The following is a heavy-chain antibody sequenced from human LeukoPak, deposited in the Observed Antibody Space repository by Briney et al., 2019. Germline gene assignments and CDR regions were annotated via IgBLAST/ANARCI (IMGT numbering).Heavy chain of an antibody. CDR3: ATDPQLAFDY. D-gene: IGHD1-1*01. Sequence: GGSLRLSCAASGFTVSNGWMSWVRQAPGKGLERVGRIKSKTDGGTTDYAAPVKGRFTISRDDSKNTLYLQMNSLKTEDTAVYYCATDPQLAFDYWGQGTLVTVSS. CDR1: GFTVSNGW. J-gene: IGHJ4*02. V-gene: IGHV3-15*01. CDR2: IKSKTDGGTT.